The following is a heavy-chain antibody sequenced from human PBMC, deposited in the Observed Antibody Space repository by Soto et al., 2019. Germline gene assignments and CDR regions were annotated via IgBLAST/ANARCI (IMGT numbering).Heavy chain of an antibody. J-gene: IGHJ4*02. D-gene: IGHD3-9*01. CDR2: ISSGGSTI. CDR3: ARAPFLTGYLDY. Sequence: EVQLVESGGGLVESGGSLRLSCAASGFTFSSYEMNWVRQAPGKGPEWVSYISSGGSTIYYADSVKGRFTISRDNAKNSLYLQMNSLRAEDTAVYYCARAPFLTGYLDYWGQGTLVTVSS. V-gene: IGHV3-48*03. CDR1: GFTFSSYE.